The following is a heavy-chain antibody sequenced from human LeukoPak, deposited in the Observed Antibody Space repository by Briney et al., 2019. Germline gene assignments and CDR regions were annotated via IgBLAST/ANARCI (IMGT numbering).Heavy chain of an antibody. D-gene: IGHD1-14*01. CDR2: IYYSGST. CDR1: GGSISSGDYY. V-gene: IGHV4-30-4*01. CDR3: AGRKPYYFDY. J-gene: IGHJ4*02. Sequence: SETLSLTCTVSGGSISSGDYYWSWIRQPPGTGLEWIAYIYYSGSTYYNPSLKSRVTISVDTSKNQFSLKLSSVTAADTAVYYCAGRKPYYFDYWGQGTLVTVSS.